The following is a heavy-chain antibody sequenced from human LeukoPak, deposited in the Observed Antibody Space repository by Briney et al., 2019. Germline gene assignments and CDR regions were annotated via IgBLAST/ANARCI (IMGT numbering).Heavy chain of an antibody. J-gene: IGHJ3*02. CDR1: GYTFTGYY. CDR2: ISAYNGNT. CDR3: ARGGSGSYDAFDI. D-gene: IGHD1-26*01. V-gene: IGHV1-18*04. Sequence: ASVKVSCKTSGYTFTGYYMHWVRQAPGQGLEWMGWISAYNGNTNYAQKLQGRVTMTTDTSTSTAYMELRSLRSDDTAVYYCARGGSGSYDAFDIWGQGTVVTVSS.